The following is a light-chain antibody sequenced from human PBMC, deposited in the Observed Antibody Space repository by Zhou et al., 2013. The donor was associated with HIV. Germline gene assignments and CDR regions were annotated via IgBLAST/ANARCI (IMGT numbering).Light chain of an antibody. Sequence: EILLTQSPATLSLSPGERVTLSCRASETVSLSLAWYQQRPGQAPRLLIYDTSDRAPDVLARFTSGGSGTDFTLIISSLQPEDFAIYYCQQRGGWPLTFGGGTKVEDQT. CDR3: QQRGGWPLT. V-gene: IGKV3-11*01. CDR1: ETVSLS. CDR2: DTS. J-gene: IGKJ4*01.